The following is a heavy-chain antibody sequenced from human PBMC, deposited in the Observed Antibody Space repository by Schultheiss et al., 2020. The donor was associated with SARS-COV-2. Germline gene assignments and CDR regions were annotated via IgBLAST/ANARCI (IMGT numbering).Heavy chain of an antibody. J-gene: IGHJ6*03. CDR3: ARVYGDVSLYYYYYYMDV. Sequence: SETLSLTCTVSGYSISSDYYWGWIRQPPGKGLEWIGYIYYSGSTNYNPSLKSRVTISVDTSKNQFSLKLSSVTAADTAVYYCARVYGDVSLYYYYYYMDVWGKGTTVTVSS. CDR2: IYYSGST. CDR1: GYSISSDYY. D-gene: IGHD4-17*01. V-gene: IGHV4-61*01.